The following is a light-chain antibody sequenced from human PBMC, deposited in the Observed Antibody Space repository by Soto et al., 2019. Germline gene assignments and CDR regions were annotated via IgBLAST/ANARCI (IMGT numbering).Light chain of an antibody. V-gene: IGKV3-20*01. CDR3: QQYGSSPET. CDR1: QSVSSGY. Sequence: EIVLTQSPGTQSLSPGQRATLSCRASQSVSSGYLAWYQPRPGQAPRLLIYGASSRATGIPDRFSGSGSGTDFTLTISRLEPEDFAVYYCQQYGSSPETFGQGTKLEIK. CDR2: GAS. J-gene: IGKJ2*01.